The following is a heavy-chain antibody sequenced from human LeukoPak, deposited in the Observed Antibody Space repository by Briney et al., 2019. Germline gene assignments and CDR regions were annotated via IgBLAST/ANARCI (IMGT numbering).Heavy chain of an antibody. CDR1: GGSISVYY. D-gene: IGHD5-18*01. J-gene: IGHJ4*02. Sequence: PSETLSLTCTVSGGSISVYYWSWIRQPPGKGLEWIGYIYYSGGTNYNPSLKSRVTISVETSKNQCSLKLTSVTAADTAVYYCARAGGYIPYFYYWGQGTLVTVSS. CDR2: IYYSGGT. CDR3: ARAGGYIPYFYY. V-gene: IGHV4-59*01.